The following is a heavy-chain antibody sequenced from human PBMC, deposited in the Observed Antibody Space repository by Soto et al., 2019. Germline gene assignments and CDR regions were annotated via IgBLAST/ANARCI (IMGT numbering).Heavy chain of an antibody. D-gene: IGHD1-26*01. V-gene: IGHV3-23*01. J-gene: IGHJ4*02. CDR3: AKENSGSYSGGADY. CDR1: GFTFSSFA. CDR2: VSGSGGST. Sequence: EVQLLESGGGLVQPGGSLRLSCAASGFTFSSFAMNWVRQAPGKGLEWVSGVSGSGGSTYYADSVKGRFTISRDKAKNTLDLQMNSLRAEETAAYYCAKENSGSYSGGADYWGQGTLVTVSS.